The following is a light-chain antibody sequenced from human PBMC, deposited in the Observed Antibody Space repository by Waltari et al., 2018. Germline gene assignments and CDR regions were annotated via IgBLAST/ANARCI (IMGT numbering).Light chain of an antibody. CDR1: SSNIGAGYD. CDR2: GNN. V-gene: IGLV1-40*01. CDR3: QSYDTNLVV. Sequence: QSVLAQPPSVSGAPGQRVTISCTGSSSNIGAGYDVPWYQQLPGTAPKPLIYGNNHRPAGVPDRFSGSKSGTSASLAITELQAEDEASYYCQSYDTNLVVFGGGTKLTVL. J-gene: IGLJ2*01.